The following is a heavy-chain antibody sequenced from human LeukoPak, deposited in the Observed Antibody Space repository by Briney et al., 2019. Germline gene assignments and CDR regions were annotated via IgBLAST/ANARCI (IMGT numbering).Heavy chain of an antibody. J-gene: IGHJ4*02. D-gene: IGHD4-17*01. CDR2: ISGSGDST. CDR3: AKDRRRTTVTMYDY. Sequence: ETLSLTCTVSGGSISSHYWSWVRQAPGKGLEWVSAISGSGDSTYYADSVKGRFTISRDNSKNTLYLQMNSLRAEDTAVYFCAKDRRRTTVTMYDYWGQGTLVTVSS. V-gene: IGHV3-23*01. CDR1: GGSISSHY.